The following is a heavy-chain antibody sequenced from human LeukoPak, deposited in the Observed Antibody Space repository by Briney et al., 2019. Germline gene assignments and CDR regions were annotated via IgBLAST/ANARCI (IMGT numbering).Heavy chain of an antibody. J-gene: IGHJ4*02. CDR3: ARDGYSSGWYEVDY. D-gene: IGHD6-19*01. Sequence: ASVKVSCKASGYTFTSYGISWVRQAPGQGLEWMGWITAYNGNTNYAQKLQGRVTMTTDTSTSTAYMELRSLRSDDTAVYYCARDGYSSGWYEVDYWGQGTLVTVSS. V-gene: IGHV1-18*01. CDR1: GYTFTSYG. CDR2: ITAYNGNT.